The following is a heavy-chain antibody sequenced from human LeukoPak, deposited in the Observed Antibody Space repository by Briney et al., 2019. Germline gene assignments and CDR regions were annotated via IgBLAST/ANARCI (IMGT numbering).Heavy chain of an antibody. CDR3: ARAKVGAANPFDY. D-gene: IGHD1-26*01. J-gene: IGHJ4*02. Sequence: SETLSLTCTVSGGSISSHDWSWIRQPPGKGLEWIGYIYYSGSTNYNSSLKSRVTISVDTSKNQFSLKLSSVTAADTAVYYCARAKVGAANPFDYWGQGTLVTVSS. CDR2: IYYSGST. V-gene: IGHV4-59*11. CDR1: GGSISSHD.